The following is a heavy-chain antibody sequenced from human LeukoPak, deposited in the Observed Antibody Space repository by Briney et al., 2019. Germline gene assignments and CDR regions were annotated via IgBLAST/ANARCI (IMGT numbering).Heavy chain of an antibody. CDR2: IYRGST. J-gene: IGHJ4*02. V-gene: IGHV4-59*01. CDR3: ARGGDYEIDY. D-gene: IGHD4-17*01. CDR1: GVSIRTYY. Sequence: SETLSLTCTVSGVSIRTYYWNWIRQPPGKGPEWIGYIYRGSTNYNPSFESRVTISVDTSKNHLSLKLSSVTAADTAVYYCARGGDYEIDYWGQGILVTVSS.